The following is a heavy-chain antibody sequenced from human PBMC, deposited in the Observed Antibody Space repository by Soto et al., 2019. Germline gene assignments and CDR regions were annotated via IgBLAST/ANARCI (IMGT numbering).Heavy chain of an antibody. V-gene: IGHV3-48*02. CDR3: ARDFGHGYYLDY. Sequence: EVQLVESGGGIVQPGGSLRLSCVASGFSFSNYNMNWVRQAPGKGLEWVSYITDSSDTVHYADSVRGRFTISRDNAESSLYLQMNSLRDEDTAVYFCARDFGHGYYLDYWGRGTLVTVSS. J-gene: IGHJ4*02. D-gene: IGHD3-3*01. CDR1: GFSFSNYN. CDR2: ITDSSDTV.